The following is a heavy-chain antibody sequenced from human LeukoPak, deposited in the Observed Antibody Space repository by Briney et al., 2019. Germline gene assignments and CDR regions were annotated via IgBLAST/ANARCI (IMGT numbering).Heavy chain of an antibody. V-gene: IGHV4-34*01. Sequence: SETLSLTCAVYGGSSSEYYWSWIRQPPGKGLEWIGEINHSGSTNYNPSLKSRVTISLDTSKNQFSLKLSSVTAADTAVYYCARRITVFYWFDPWDQGTLVTVSS. CDR2: INHSGST. D-gene: IGHD2/OR15-2a*01. CDR3: ARRITVFYWFDP. J-gene: IGHJ5*02. CDR1: GGSSSEYY.